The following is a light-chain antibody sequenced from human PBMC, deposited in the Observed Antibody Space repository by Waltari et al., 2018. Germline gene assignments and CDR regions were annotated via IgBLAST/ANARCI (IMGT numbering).Light chain of an antibody. CDR1: KRIHTH. V-gene: IGKV1-39*01. Sequence: DIQLTQSPSSLSASVGDRVTITCRASKRIHTHLNRYQQKPGKAPQLLISGASTLQSGVPSRFSGSGSGAEFTLTISSLQPEDIATFSCQESYSTLYTFGQGTKVEIK. CDR2: GAS. CDR3: QESYSTLYT. J-gene: IGKJ2*01.